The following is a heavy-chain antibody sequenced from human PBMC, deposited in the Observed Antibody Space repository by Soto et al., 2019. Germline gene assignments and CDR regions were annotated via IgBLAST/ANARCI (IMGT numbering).Heavy chain of an antibody. Sequence: GGSLRLSCAASGFTFSSYAMSWVRQAPGKGLEWVSAISGSGGSTYYADSVKGRFTISRDNSKNTLYLQMNSLRAEDTAVYYCAKLNYDFWSGSSLSLDYWGQGTLVTVSS. D-gene: IGHD3-3*01. CDR1: GFTFSSYA. V-gene: IGHV3-23*01. CDR2: ISGSGGST. J-gene: IGHJ4*02. CDR3: AKLNYDFWSGSSLSLDY.